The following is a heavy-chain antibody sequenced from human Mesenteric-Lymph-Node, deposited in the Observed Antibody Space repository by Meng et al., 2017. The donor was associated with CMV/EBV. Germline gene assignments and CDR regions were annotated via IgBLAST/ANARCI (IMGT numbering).Heavy chain of an antibody. CDR2: INPNSGGT. J-gene: IGHJ1*01. CDR1: GYTFTGYY. V-gene: IGHV1-2*02. CDR3: ARTPGPAYCGGACWDYFQH. Sequence: ASVKVSCKASGYTFTGYYMHWVRQAPGQGLEWMGWINPNSGGTNYAQKFQGRVTMTRDTSISTAYMELSRLRSDDTAVYYCARTPGPAYCGGACWDYFQHWGQGTLVTVSS. D-gene: IGHD2-21*02.